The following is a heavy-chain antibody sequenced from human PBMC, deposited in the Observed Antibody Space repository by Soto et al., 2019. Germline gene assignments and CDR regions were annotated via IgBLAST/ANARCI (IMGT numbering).Heavy chain of an antibody. Sequence: GESLKISCKGSGYSFTSYWNSWVRQMPGKGLEWMGRIDPSDSYTNYSPSFQGHVTISADKSISTAYLQWRSLKASDTAMYYCARPNVIAGIMDVWGQGTTVTVSS. V-gene: IGHV5-10-1*01. J-gene: IGHJ6*02. CDR1: GYSFTSYW. CDR2: IDPSDSYT. CDR3: ARPNVIAGIMDV. D-gene: IGHD6-13*01.